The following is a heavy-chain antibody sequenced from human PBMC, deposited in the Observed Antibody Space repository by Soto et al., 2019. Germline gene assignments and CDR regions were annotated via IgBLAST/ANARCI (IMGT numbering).Heavy chain of an antibody. CDR1: GIIFSTTC. V-gene: IGHV3-23*01. D-gene: IGHD3-10*01. Sequence: GSLILAWESSGIIFSTTCMSWVRQAPGKGLEWVSTIYGDGRTTYYADSVRGRFSISRDNSKNMVYLQMDSLRVDDTAIYYCVKNSGWFNSWGQGSLVTVSS. CDR3: VKNSGWFNS. J-gene: IGHJ5*01. CDR2: IYGDGRTT.